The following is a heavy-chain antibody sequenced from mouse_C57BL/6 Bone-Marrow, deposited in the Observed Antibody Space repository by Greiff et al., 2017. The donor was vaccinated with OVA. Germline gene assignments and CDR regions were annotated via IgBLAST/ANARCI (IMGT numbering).Heavy chain of an antibody. Sequence: QVQLQQPGAELVKPGASVKMSCKASGYTFTSYWITWVKQRPGQGLEWIGDIYPGSGSTNYNEKFKSKATLTVDTSSSTAYMQLSSLTSEDSAVYYCASAYFYSNYGSFAYWGQGTLVTVSA. CDR3: ASAYFYSNYGSFAY. CDR1: GYTFTSYW. CDR2: IYPGSGST. V-gene: IGHV1-55*01. D-gene: IGHD2-5*01. J-gene: IGHJ3*01.